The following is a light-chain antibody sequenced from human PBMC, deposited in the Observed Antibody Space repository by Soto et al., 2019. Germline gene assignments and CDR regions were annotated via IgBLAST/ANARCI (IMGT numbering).Light chain of an antibody. CDR1: SSDIGGYKY. CDR2: DVS. V-gene: IGLV2-14*01. CDR3: SAYTGGSNYV. Sequence: QSALTQPASVSGSPGQSITISCTGTSSDIGGYKYVSWYQQHPGKAPKLMIYDVSNRPSGVSNRFSGSKSGNTATLTISGLQGEDDAEYYCSAYTGGSNYVFGTGTKVTVL. J-gene: IGLJ1*01.